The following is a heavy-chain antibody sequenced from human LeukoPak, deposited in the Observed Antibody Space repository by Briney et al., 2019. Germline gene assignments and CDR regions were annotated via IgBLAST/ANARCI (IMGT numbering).Heavy chain of an antibody. J-gene: IGHJ3*02. CDR2: ISRSGSTI. Sequence: GGSLRLSCAASGFTFSDYYMSWIRQAPGKGLEWVSYISRSGSTIYYADSVKGRFTISRDNAKNSLYLQMNSLRAEDTAVYYCAREYPPQYGPAPRDAFDIWGQGTMVTVSS. D-gene: IGHD1-14*01. V-gene: IGHV3-11*04. CDR3: AREYPPQYGPAPRDAFDI. CDR1: GFTFSDYY.